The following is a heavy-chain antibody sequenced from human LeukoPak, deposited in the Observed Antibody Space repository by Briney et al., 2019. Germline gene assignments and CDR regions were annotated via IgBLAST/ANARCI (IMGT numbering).Heavy chain of an antibody. V-gene: IGHV4-4*07. CDR2: IYADKTT. CDR3: ARDAKYYYGSRTYFFFEY. J-gene: IGHJ4*02. CDR1: GGSISNYY. Sequence: SETLSLTCTVSGGSISNYYWSWIRQPAGKGLEWIGHIYADKTTDYNPSLKSRVTMSIDTSRNQFSLKLSSVTAADTAVYYCARDAKYYYGSRTYFFFEYWGQGTLLSVSS. D-gene: IGHD3-10*01.